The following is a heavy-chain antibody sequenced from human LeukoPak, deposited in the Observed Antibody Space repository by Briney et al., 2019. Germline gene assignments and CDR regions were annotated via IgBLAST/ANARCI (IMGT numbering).Heavy chain of an antibody. V-gene: IGHV1-46*01. Sequence: ASVKVSCKASGYTFTSYYMHWVRQAPGQGLEWMGLINPSGSSTSYAQKFQGRLSLTRDMSTSTDYMELSSLRSEDTAVYYCARDNSVGDTAWWFDPWGQGTLVTVSS. D-gene: IGHD1-26*01. J-gene: IGHJ5*02. CDR1: GYTFTSYY. CDR3: ARDNSVGDTAWWFDP. CDR2: INPSGSST.